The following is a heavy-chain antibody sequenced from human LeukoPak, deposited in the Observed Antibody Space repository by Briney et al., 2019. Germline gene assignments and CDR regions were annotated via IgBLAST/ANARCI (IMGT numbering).Heavy chain of an antibody. J-gene: IGHJ4*02. V-gene: IGHV3-11*01. CDR2: ISNKGSSSTT. CDR3: AKDILAAGLFFDY. D-gene: IGHD6-13*01. Sequence: GGSLGLSCAASGFIFSDYYMGWVRQALGKGLEWVSYISNKGSSSTTYYADSVKGRFTISRDDAQNSLYLQMNSLRADDTAVYYCAKDILAAGLFFDYWGQGILVTVSS. CDR1: GFIFSDYY.